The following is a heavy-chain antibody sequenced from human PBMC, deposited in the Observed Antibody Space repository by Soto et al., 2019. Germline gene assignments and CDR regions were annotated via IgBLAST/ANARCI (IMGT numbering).Heavy chain of an antibody. J-gene: IGHJ3*02. CDR2: ISSSSSYI. D-gene: IGHD6-19*01. V-gene: IGHV3-21*01. CDR1: GFTFSSYS. CDR3: ARAQQWLVRGSAFDI. Sequence: EVQLVESGGGLVKPGGSLRLSCAASGFTFSSYSMNWVRQAPGKGLEWVSSISSSSSYIYYADSVKGRFTISRDNAKNSLYLQMNRLRAEDTAVYYCARAQQWLVRGSAFDIWGQGTMVTVSS.